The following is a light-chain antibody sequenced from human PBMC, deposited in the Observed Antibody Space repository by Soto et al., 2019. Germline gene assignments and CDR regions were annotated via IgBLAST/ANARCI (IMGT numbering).Light chain of an antibody. CDR1: QCISNY. J-gene: IGKJ1*01. V-gene: IGKV1-39*01. CDR3: KQSSSWPHT. CDR2: AAS. Sequence: QVSKSAASLSESVGDSVTITCRARQCISNYLAWYQQKPGKAPRLLIYAASSLQSGVPSRFSGSGSGTDFTLTISSLQAEDVGTYYCKQSSSWPHTFGQGTKVDIK.